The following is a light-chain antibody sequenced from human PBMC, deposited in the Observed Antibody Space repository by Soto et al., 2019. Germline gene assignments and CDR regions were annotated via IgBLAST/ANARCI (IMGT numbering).Light chain of an antibody. CDR2: GAS. CDR1: RSVSSSY. Sequence: ETVLTQSPGTLSLSPGERATLFCRASRSVSSSYLAWYQQKPGQAPRLLIYGASSRATGIPDRFSGSGSGTDFTLTLSRLEPEDFAVYYCQQYVNSPPSWTFGQGTKVEIK. V-gene: IGKV3-20*01. J-gene: IGKJ1*01. CDR3: QQYVNSPPSWT.